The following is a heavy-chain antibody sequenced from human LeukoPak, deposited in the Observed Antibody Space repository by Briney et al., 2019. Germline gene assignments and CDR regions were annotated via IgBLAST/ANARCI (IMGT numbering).Heavy chain of an antibody. CDR2: IYYSGST. J-gene: IGHJ6*03. D-gene: IGHD6-13*01. CDR1: GGSISSYY. V-gene: IGHV4-59*08. Sequence: SETLSLTCTVSGGSISSYYWSWIRQPPGKGLEWIGHIYYSGSTNYNPSLKSRVTISVDTSKNQFSLKLSSVTAADTAVYYCARHKDSSSWYYYYMDVWGKGTTVTVSS. CDR3: ARHKDSSSWYYYYMDV.